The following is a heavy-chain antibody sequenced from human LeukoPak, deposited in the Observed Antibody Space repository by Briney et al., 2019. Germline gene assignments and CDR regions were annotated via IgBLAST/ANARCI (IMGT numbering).Heavy chain of an antibody. V-gene: IGHV3-23*01. CDR3: AKGRAGDYYDSSGYSPIFDY. CDR1: GFTFSDYS. D-gene: IGHD3-22*01. J-gene: IGHJ4*02. Sequence: GVLRLSCAASGFTFSDYSMRWVRQAPGKGLEWVSSISGTGDVSKYADSVKGRFTISRDNSKNTLYLQVNSLRAEDTAVYYCAKGRAGDYYDSSGYSPIFDYWGQGTLVTVSS. CDR2: ISGTGDVS.